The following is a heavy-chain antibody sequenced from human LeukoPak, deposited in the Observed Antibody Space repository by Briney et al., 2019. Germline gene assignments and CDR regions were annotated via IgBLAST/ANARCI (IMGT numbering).Heavy chain of an antibody. Sequence: HPGGPLRLSCAASGFTFSSYIMNWLRQAPGKGLEGVSYISRSSITNDYADSVKGRFTISRDNAKNSLYLRMNSLRDEDTAVYYCARDVSDGSLAWGQGTLVTVSS. D-gene: IGHD2-15*01. J-gene: IGHJ5*02. CDR2: ISRSSITN. CDR1: GFTFSSYI. V-gene: IGHV3-48*02. CDR3: ARDVSDGSLA.